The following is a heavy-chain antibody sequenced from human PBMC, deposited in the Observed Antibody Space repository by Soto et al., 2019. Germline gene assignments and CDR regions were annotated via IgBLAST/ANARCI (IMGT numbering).Heavy chain of an antibody. CDR1: GGSISSYY. CDR2: IYYSGST. D-gene: IGHD6-19*01. Sequence: SETLSLTCTVSGGSISSYYWSWIRQPPGKGPEWIGYIYYSGSTNYNPSLKSRVTISVDTSKNQFSLKLSSVTAADTAVYYCARSPRYPVAGIDYWGQGTLVTVSS. V-gene: IGHV4-59*01. CDR3: ARSPRYPVAGIDY. J-gene: IGHJ4*02.